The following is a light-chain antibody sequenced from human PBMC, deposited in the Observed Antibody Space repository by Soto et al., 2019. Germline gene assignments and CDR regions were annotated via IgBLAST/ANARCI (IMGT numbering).Light chain of an antibody. Sequence: IVLTQSPATLSLSHGERATLSCRASQSVSSYLAWYQQKPGQAPRLLIYDASNRATGIPARFSGSGSGTDFTLTISSLEPEDFAVYYCQQRSNWPSITFGQGTRLEIK. J-gene: IGKJ5*01. V-gene: IGKV3-11*01. CDR1: QSVSSY. CDR2: DAS. CDR3: QQRSNWPSIT.